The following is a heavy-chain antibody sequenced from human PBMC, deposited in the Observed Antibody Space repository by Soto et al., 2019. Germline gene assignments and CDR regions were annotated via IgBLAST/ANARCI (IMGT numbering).Heavy chain of an antibody. V-gene: IGHV3-9*01. CDR2: ISWNSGSI. Sequence: GGSLRLSCAASGFTFDDYAMHWVRQAPGKGLEWVSGISWNSGSIGYADSVKGRFTISRDNAKNSLYLQMNSLSADDTALYYCAKGRFLEVGWFDPWGQGTLVTVSS. D-gene: IGHD3-3*01. J-gene: IGHJ5*02. CDR1: GFTFDDYA. CDR3: AKGRFLEVGWFDP.